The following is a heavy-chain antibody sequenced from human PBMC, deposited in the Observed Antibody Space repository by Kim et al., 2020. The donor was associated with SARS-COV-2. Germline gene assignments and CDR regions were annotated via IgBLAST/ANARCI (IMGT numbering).Heavy chain of an antibody. CDR1: GFTFSSYS. D-gene: IGHD2-2*01. CDR3: ASQEDRYCSSTSCYEYYYYGMDV. J-gene: IGHJ6*02. V-gene: IGHV3-48*04. Sequence: GGSLRLSCAASGFTFSSYSMNWVRQAPGKGLEWVSYISSSSSTIYYADSVKGRFPISRDNAKNSLYLQMNSLRAEDTAVYYCASQEDRYCSSTSCYEYYYYGMDVWGQGTTVTVSS. CDR2: ISSSSSTI.